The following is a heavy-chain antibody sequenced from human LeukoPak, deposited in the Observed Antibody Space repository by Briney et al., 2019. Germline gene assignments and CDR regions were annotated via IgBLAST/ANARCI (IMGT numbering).Heavy chain of an antibody. CDR1: AFTFSSYS. CDR2: ISSSGSYI. J-gene: IGHJ4*02. Sequence: GGSLRLSCAASAFTFSSYSMNWVRQTPGKGLEWVSSISSSGSYIYYPDSVKGRFTISRDNAKNSLHLQMNSLRAEDTAVYYCARGSGVQVWSSLDYWGQGTLDNVPS. D-gene: IGHD3-10*01. CDR3: ARGSGVQVWSSLDY. V-gene: IGHV3-21*01.